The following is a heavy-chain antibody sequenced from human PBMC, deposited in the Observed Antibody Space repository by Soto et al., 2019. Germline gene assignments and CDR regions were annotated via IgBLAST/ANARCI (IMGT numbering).Heavy chain of an antibody. CDR3: ARGPPSSAGNLGFDY. J-gene: IGHJ4*02. CDR1: DYTFTSYG. D-gene: IGHD1-1*01. V-gene: IGHV1-18*01. Sequence: QVQLVQSGAEVKKPGASVKVSCKASDYTFTSYGISWVRQAPGQGLEWMGWISAYNGKTNYAQKLQGRVTMTTDTSTSTANMELRSLTSVDTAVYYCARGPPSSAGNLGFDYWGQGTLVTVSS. CDR2: ISAYNGKT.